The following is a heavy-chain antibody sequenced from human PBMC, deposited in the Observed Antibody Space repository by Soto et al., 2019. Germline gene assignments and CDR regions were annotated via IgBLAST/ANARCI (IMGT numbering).Heavy chain of an antibody. CDR3: ARTRLAARQDFSGDLLSYYYWGMDV. V-gene: IGHV1-69*01. Sequence: QVQLVQSGAEVKKPGSSVKVSCKASGDTFSNYPISWVRQAPGQGLEWMGGIIPIFATANYAQKFQGRVTITADEAASTAYMELSSLRSDDTAVYYCARTRLAARQDFSGDLLSYYYWGMDVWGQGTTVTVSS. D-gene: IGHD6-6*01. J-gene: IGHJ6*02. CDR1: GDTFSNYP. CDR2: IIPIFATA.